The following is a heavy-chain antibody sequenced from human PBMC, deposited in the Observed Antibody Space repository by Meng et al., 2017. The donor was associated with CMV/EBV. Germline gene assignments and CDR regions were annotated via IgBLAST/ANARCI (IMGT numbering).Heavy chain of an antibody. J-gene: IGHJ4*02. V-gene: IGHV3-30-3*01. CDR1: GFTFSSYA. D-gene: IGHD6-6*01. CDR3: ARDRRSRNIAARGPDY. Sequence: GESLKISCAASGFTFSSYAMHWVRQAPGKGLEWVAVISYDGSNKYYANSVKGRFTISRDNSKNTLYLQMNSLRAEDTAVYYCARDRRSRNIAARGPDYWGQGTLVTVS. CDR2: ISYDGSNK.